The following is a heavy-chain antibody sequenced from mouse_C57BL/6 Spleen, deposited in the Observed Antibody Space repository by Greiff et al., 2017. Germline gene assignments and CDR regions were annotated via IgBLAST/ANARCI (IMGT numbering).Heavy chain of an antibody. V-gene: IGHV1-50*01. D-gene: IGHD1-1*01. Sequence: QVQLQQPGAELVKPGASVKLSCKASGYTFTSYWMQWVNQRPGQGLEWIGEIDTSDSYTNYTQKLKGKATLTVDTSTSTAYMQRSSLTSEDAAVYYCGIYYYGSSGAYWGQGTLVTVSA. J-gene: IGHJ3*01. CDR3: GIYYYGSSGAY. CDR2: IDTSDSYT. CDR1: GYTFTSYW.